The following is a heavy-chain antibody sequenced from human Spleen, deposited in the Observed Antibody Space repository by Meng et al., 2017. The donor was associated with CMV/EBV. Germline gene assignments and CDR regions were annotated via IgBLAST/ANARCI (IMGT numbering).Heavy chain of an antibody. CDR1: GFTFSSYD. J-gene: IGHJ4*02. CDR2: ISSSGSTI. D-gene: IGHD3/OR15-3a*01. V-gene: IGHV3-48*03. CDR3: AQWTGRGYYFDH. Sequence: GGSLRLSCAAAGFTFSSYDMTWVRQAPGKGPEWISYISSSGSTIHNADSVKGRFTISRDNSKNTLYLQMNSLRAEDTAVYYCAQWTGRGYYFDHWGQGTLVTVSS.